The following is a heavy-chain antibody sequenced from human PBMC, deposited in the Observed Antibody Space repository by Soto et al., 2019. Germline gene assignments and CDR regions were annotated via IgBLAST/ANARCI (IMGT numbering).Heavy chain of an antibody. J-gene: IGHJ3*01. V-gene: IGHV5-51*01. D-gene: IGHD2-2*01. Sequence: PGESLKISCKGSGYSFTSYWIGWVRQMPGKGLEWMGIIHPGDSDTRYSPSFQGQVTMSVDKSISTAYLQWHSLKASDTAMYYYARHLLKLGSTSPDDAFDVWGQGTMVTVSS. CDR2: IHPGDSDT. CDR3: ARHLLKLGSTSPDDAFDV. CDR1: GYSFTSYW.